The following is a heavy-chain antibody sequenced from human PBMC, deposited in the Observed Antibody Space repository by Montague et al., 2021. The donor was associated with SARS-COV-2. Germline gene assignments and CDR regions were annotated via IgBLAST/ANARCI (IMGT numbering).Heavy chain of an antibody. CDR1: GGPISRNY. CDR3: ARHLAVGTSGFDI. CDR2: IYYTGSA. D-gene: IGHD6-19*01. J-gene: IGHJ3*02. V-gene: IGHV4-59*08. Sequence: SETLSLTCTVSGGPISRNYWNWIRQPPGKGLEWIGYIYYTGSANYNPSLKSRATISVDPYKNQCSLKLTSVTAADAALYYCARHLAVGTSGFDIWGQGTMVTVSS.